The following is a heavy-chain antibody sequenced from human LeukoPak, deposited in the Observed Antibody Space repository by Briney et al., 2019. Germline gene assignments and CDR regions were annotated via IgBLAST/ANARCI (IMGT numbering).Heavy chain of an antibody. D-gene: IGHD6-13*01. CDR2: IYYSGST. Sequence: SETLSLTCTVSGGSISSSSYYWGWIRQPPGKGLEWIGSIYYSGSTYYNPSLKSRVTISVDTSKNQFSLKLSSVTAADTAVYYCARGGSAWYRPLDYWGQGTLVTVSS. J-gene: IGHJ4*02. V-gene: IGHV4-39*07. CDR3: ARGGSAWYRPLDY. CDR1: GGSISSSSYY.